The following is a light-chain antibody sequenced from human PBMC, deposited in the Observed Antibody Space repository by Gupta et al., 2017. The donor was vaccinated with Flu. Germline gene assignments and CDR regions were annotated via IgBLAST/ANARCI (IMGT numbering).Light chain of an antibody. CDR2: EAS. J-gene: IGKJ5*01. CDR3: QQRRNWPLT. Sequence: EIVLTQSPATLSLSPGERATLSCRASQSIRNSLAWHQQKPGQAPRLLIYEASNRATGIPARFSGSGSGTDFTLTISSLEPEDFAVYYCQQRRNWPLTFGQGTRLEIK. V-gene: IGKV3-11*01. CDR1: QSIRNS.